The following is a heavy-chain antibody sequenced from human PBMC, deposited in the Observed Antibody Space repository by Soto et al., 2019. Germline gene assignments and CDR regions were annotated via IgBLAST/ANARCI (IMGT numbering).Heavy chain of an antibody. CDR1: GFTFSSYG. J-gene: IGHJ4*02. D-gene: IGHD5-12*01. Sequence: QVQLVESGGGVVQPGRSLRLSCAASGFTFSSYGMHWVRQAPGKGLEWVAVLWYDGSNKYYADSVKGRFTISRDNSKNTLYLQMNSLRAEDTAVYYCARASGAGYAYFDYWGQGTLVTVSS. CDR3: ARASGAGYAYFDY. V-gene: IGHV3-33*01. CDR2: LWYDGSNK.